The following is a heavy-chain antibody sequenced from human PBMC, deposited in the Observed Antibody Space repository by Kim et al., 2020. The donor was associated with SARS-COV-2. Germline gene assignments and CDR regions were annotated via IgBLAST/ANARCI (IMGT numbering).Heavy chain of an antibody. Sequence: ASVKVSCKASGYTFTSYAMHWVRQAPGQRLEWMGWINAGNGNTKYSQKFQGRVTITRDTSASTAYMELSSLRSEDTAVYYCARVKGEKSGAAYYYYYYGMDVWGQGTTVTVSS. CDR2: INAGNGNT. J-gene: IGHJ6*02. CDR3: ARVKGEKSGAAYYYYYYGMDV. D-gene: IGHD3-10*01. V-gene: IGHV1-3*01. CDR1: GYTFTSYA.